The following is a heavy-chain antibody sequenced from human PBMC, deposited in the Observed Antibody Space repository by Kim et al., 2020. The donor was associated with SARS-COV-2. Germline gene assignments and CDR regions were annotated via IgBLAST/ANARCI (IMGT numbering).Heavy chain of an antibody. CDR3: SRGPSAYFVLLFNYFDY. Sequence: KGRFTNSPDNAKNSLYLQMNSLRDDDTAVYYCSRGPSAYFVLLFNYFDYWGQGTLVTVSS. J-gene: IGHJ4*02. V-gene: IGHV3-48*02. D-gene: IGHD3-9*01.